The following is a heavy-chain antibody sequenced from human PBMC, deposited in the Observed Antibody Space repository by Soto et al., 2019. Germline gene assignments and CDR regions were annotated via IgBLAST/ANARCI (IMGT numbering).Heavy chain of an antibody. V-gene: IGHV4-31*03. CDR2: IYYSGST. CDR1: GGSIISGGYY. J-gene: IGHJ6*02. CDR3: ARDGWTHPRGYGMDV. Sequence: QVQLQESGPGLVKPSQTLSLTCTVSGGSIISGGYYWSWIRQHPGKGLEWIGYIYYSGSTYYNPSLKSRVTISVDTSKNQFSLKLSSVTAADTAVYYCARDGWTHPRGYGMDVWGQGTTVTVSS. D-gene: IGHD2-15*01.